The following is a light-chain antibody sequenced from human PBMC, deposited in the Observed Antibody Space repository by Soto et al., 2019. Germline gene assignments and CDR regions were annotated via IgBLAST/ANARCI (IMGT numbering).Light chain of an antibody. Sequence: EIVLTHSPGTLSLSPCERATLSSRASRSVRSSLAWYQQKPGQAPRLLLYGASTRATGIAARFSGGGSGTDFTLTISSLQAEDVAVYYCQQYYSTLWTFGQGTKVDIK. CDR1: RSVRSS. CDR2: GAS. V-gene: IGKV3-15*01. J-gene: IGKJ1*01. CDR3: QQYYSTLWT.